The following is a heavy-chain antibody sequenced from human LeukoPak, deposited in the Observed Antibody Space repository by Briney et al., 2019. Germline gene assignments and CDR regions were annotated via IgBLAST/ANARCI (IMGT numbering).Heavy chain of an antibody. Sequence: GGSLRLSCTVSGFTFSNFWMSWVRQAPGKGLERVANIKDDGSAKFYLASVEGRFTISRDNAKNSLYLQMNSLRAEDTAVYYCARVEIGGDYWGQGTLVTVSS. CDR1: GFTFSNFW. CDR2: IKDDGSAK. J-gene: IGHJ4*02. CDR3: ARVEIGGDY. V-gene: IGHV3-7*01. D-gene: IGHD2/OR15-2a*01.